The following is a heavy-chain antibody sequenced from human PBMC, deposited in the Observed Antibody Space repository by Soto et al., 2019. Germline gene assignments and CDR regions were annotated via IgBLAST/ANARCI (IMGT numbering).Heavy chain of an antibody. CDR2: INAGNGNT. CDR1: GYTFTRYA. Sequence: QVQLVQSGAEVKKPGASVKVSCKASGYTFTRYAMHWVRQAPGQRLEWMGWINAGNGNTKYSQKFQGRVTITRDTSARTAYMGLSSLRSEDTAVYYWAKIRGTWGSGVIDVWGQGTTVTVSS. V-gene: IGHV1-3*01. D-gene: IGHD3-10*01. J-gene: IGHJ6*02. CDR3: AKIRGTWGSGVIDV.